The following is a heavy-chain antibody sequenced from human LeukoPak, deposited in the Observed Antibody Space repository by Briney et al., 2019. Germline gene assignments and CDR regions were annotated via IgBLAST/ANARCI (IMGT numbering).Heavy chain of an antibody. CDR3: ARLSGGDHGGALRY. CDR2: VYTSGST. CDR1: GASISSGSYY. V-gene: IGHV4-61*02. Sequence: SQTLSLTCTVSGASISSGSYYWSWIRQPAGKGLEWIGRVYTSGSTNYNPSLKSRVTISVDTSKNQFSLKLSSATAADTAVYYCARLSGGDHGGALRYWGQGTLVTVSS. J-gene: IGHJ4*02. D-gene: IGHD4-17*01.